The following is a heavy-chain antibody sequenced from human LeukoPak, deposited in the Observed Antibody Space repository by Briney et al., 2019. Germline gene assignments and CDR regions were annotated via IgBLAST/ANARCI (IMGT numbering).Heavy chain of an antibody. CDR3: ARGRGGGDILTGYDY. Sequence: PSETLSLTCTVSGGSISSGGYYWSWIRQPPGKGLEWIGYIYHSGSTYYNPSLKSRVTISVDRSKNQFSLKLSSVTAADTAVYYCARGRGGGDILTGYDYWGQGTLVTVSS. CDR2: IYHSGST. D-gene: IGHD3-9*01. J-gene: IGHJ4*02. CDR1: GGSISSGGYY. V-gene: IGHV4-30-2*01.